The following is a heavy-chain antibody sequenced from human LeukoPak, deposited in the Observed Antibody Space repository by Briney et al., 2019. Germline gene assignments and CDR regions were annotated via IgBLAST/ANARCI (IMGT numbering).Heavy chain of an antibody. J-gene: IGHJ5*02. CDR1: GGSLSSYY. CDR3: ARQSIAARLFGRPKYDWFDP. V-gene: IGHV4-59*08. D-gene: IGHD6-6*01. Sequence: PSETLSLTCTVSGGSLSSYYWSWIRQPPGKGLEWIGYIYYSGSTNYNTSLKSRVTISVDTSKNQFSLKLSSVTAADTAVYYCARQSIAARLFGRPKYDWFDPWGQGTLVTVSS. CDR2: IYYSGST.